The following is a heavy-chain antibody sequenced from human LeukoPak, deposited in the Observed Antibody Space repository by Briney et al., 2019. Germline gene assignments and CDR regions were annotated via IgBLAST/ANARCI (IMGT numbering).Heavy chain of an antibody. CDR1: GGSFSGYY. CDR3: ARPGYSGYDFDY. D-gene: IGHD5-12*01. CDR2: INHSGST. J-gene: IGHJ4*02. V-gene: IGHV4-34*01. Sequence: SETLSLTCAVYGGSFSGYYWSWIRQPPGKGLEWIGEINHSGSTNYNPSLKSRVTISVDTSKNQFSLKLSSVTAADTAVFYCARPGYSGYDFDYWGQGTLVTVSS.